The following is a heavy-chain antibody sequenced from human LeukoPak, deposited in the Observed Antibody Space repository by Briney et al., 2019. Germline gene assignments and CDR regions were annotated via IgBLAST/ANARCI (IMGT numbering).Heavy chain of an antibody. V-gene: IGHV3-30*03. CDR2: ISYDGSNK. CDR1: GFTFSSYG. CDR3: ARDRPHYGSVYNWFDP. Sequence: PAGSLRLSCAASGFTFSSYGMHWVRQAPGKGLEWVAVISYDGSNKYYADSVKGPFTISRDNSKNSPYLQMNSLRDEDTAVYYCARDRPHYGSVYNWFDPWGQGTLVTVSS. D-gene: IGHD3-10*01. J-gene: IGHJ5*02.